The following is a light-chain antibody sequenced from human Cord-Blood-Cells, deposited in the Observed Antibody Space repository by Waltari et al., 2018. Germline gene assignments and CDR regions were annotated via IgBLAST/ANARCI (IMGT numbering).Light chain of an antibody. J-gene: IGKJ1*01. V-gene: IGKV2-30*02. CDR2: KVS. CDR1: QSLVHSDGNTY. CDR3: MQGTHWPLWT. Sequence: DVVMTQSPLSLPVTLGQPASISCRSSQSLVHSDGNTYLNWFQQRPGQSPRRLIYKVSNRDSGVPDRFSGGGSGTDFTLKISRVEAEDVGVYYCMQGTHWPLWTFGQGTKVEIK.